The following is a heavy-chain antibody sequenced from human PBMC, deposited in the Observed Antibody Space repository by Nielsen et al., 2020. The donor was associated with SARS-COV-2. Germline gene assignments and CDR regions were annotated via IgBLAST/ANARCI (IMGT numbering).Heavy chain of an antibody. CDR1: GFTFSSYA. V-gene: IGHV3-23*01. D-gene: IGHD2-2*01. Sequence: GESLKISCAASGFTFSSYAMSWVRQAPGKGLEWVSAISGSGGSTYYADSVKGRFTISRDNSKNTLYLQMNSLRAEDTAVYYCAKGLQGVVPAAPDYWGQGTLVTVSS. CDR3: AKGLQGVVPAAPDY. CDR2: ISGSGGST. J-gene: IGHJ4*02.